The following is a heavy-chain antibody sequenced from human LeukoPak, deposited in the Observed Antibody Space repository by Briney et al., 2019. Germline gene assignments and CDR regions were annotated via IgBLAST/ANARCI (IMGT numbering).Heavy chain of an antibody. D-gene: IGHD3-10*01. CDR2: IYYTGST. V-gene: IGHV4-59*01. Sequence: SETLSLTCTVSNGSISSYFWSWIRQPPGKGLEWIGYIYYTGSTNYNPSLNSRVTISVDTSKNQFSLKLSSVTAADTAVYYCARVPWLTMVRGAYALDVWGTGTTVIVSS. CDR3: ARVPWLTMVRGAYALDV. J-gene: IGHJ6*04. CDR1: NGSISSYF.